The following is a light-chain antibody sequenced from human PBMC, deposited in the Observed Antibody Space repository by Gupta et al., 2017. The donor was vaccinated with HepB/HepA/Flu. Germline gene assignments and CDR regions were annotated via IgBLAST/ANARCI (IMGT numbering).Light chain of an antibody. V-gene: IGKV4-1*01. CDR1: QNVVYSNIKDF. Sequence: EIVMTKSPDSLAVSLGEGTTINCKSSQNVVYSNIKDFLDWYQQKPGHPPKLLISWASTRESGVPDRFSGSGSGTEFTLTISSLQAEDLAVYYCQQANNYPLTFGQGTKVEIK. CDR2: WAS. J-gene: IGKJ1*01. CDR3: QQANNYPLT.